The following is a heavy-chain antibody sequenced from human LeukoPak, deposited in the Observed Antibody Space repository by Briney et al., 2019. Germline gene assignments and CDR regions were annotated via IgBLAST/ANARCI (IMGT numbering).Heavy chain of an antibody. CDR1: GFMFSSNW. Sequence: GGSLRLSCAASGFMFSSNWMSWVRLAPGKGLEWVANIKEDGTETYYVDSVKGRFTISRDNAKNSLYLQMNSLRVEDTAVYYCAKEGRSLQTYWGQGALVTVSS. J-gene: IGHJ4*02. D-gene: IGHD5-24*01. CDR2: IKEDGTET. CDR3: AKEGRSLQTY. V-gene: IGHV3-7*03.